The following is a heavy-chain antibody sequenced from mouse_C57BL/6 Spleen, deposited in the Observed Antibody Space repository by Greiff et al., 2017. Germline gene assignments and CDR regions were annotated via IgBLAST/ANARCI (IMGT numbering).Heavy chain of an antibody. D-gene: IGHD2-1*01. J-gene: IGHJ3*01. Sequence: EVKLMESGGGLVKPGGSLKLSCAASGFTFSDYGMHWVRQAPEKGLEWVAYISSGSSTIYYADTVKGRFTISRDNAKNTLFLQMTSLRSEDTAMYYCARGGNFSFGYWGQGTLVTVSA. CDR1: GFTFSDYG. V-gene: IGHV5-17*01. CDR2: ISSGSSTI. CDR3: ARGGNFSFGY.